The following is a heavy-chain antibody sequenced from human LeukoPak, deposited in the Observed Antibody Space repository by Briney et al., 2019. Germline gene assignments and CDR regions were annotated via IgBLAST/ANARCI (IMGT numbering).Heavy chain of an antibody. CDR1: GFTFSSYG. J-gene: IGHJ4*02. V-gene: IGHV3-30*02. Sequence: GGSLRLSCAASGFTFSSYGMHWVRQAPGKGLEWVAFIRYDGSNKYYADSVKGRFTISRDNSKNTLYLQMNSLRAEDTAVYYCARGDQYSSSWFTDWGQGTLVTVSS. D-gene: IGHD6-13*01. CDR2: IRYDGSNK. CDR3: ARGDQYSSSWFTD.